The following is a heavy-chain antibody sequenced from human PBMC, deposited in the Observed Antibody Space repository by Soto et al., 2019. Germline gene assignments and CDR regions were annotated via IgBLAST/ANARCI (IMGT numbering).Heavy chain of an antibody. Sequence: SETLSLTCTVSGGSISSYYWSWIRQPAGKGLEWIGRIYTSGSTNYNPSLKSRVTMSVDTSKNQFSLKLSSVTAADTAAYYCARDIPYDSSGYAREYYYYGMDVWGQGTTVTVSS. J-gene: IGHJ6*02. CDR1: GGSISSYY. V-gene: IGHV4-4*07. CDR2: IYTSGST. D-gene: IGHD3-22*01. CDR3: ARDIPYDSSGYAREYYYYGMDV.